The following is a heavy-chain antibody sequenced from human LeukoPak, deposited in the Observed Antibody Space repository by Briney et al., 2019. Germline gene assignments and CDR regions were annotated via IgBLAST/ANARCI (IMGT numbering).Heavy chain of an antibody. CDR1: GFTFSNHG. CDR3: VRDPGSGWYFPYDY. CDR2: INWNSDST. J-gene: IGHJ4*02. D-gene: IGHD6-19*01. V-gene: IGHV3-20*04. Sequence: GGTLRLSCAASGFTFSNHGMNWVRQAPGKGLEWVSGINWNSDSTGYADSVKGRFTISRDNAKNSLYLQMNSLRAEDTALYYCVRDPGSGWYFPYDYWGQGTLVTVSS.